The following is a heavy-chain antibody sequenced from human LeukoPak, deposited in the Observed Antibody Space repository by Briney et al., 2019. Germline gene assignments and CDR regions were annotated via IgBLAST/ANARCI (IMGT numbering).Heavy chain of an antibody. J-gene: IGHJ3*02. V-gene: IGHV4-31*03. CDR1: GGSISNGDHY. CDR2: IYYSGST. CDR3: ARRTQGNWNDVAFDI. Sequence: SETLSLTCTVSGGSISNGDHYWSWIRQHPGKGLEWIGHIYYSGSTYYNPSLKSRGIISVETSKNQFSLKLSSVTAADTAVYYCARRTQGNWNDVAFDIWGQGTMVTVSS. D-gene: IGHD1-1*01.